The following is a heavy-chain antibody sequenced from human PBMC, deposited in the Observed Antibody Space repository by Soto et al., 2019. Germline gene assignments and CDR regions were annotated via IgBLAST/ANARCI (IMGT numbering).Heavy chain of an antibody. CDR3: ARDRYDSSGYYAH. D-gene: IGHD3-22*01. CDR1: GYTFTSYG. V-gene: IGHV1-18*01. Sequence: QVQLVQSGAEVKKPGASVKVSCKASGYTFTSYGISWVRQAPGQGLEWMGWISAYNGNTNYAQKLQGTDTMTTDPSTRTAYMEPRSLRPDDTAVYYWARDRYDSSGYYAHWGQGTLVTVSS. CDR2: ISAYNGNT. J-gene: IGHJ4*02.